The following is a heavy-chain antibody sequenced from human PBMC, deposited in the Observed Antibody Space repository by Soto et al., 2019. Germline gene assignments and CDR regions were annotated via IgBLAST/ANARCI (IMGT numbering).Heavy chain of an antibody. J-gene: IGHJ5*02. CDR3: AILGTSCRITNCP. D-gene: IGHD1-1*01. V-gene: IGHV3-48*03. CDR2: ISSSGTTI. CDR1: GFSFSSYE. Sequence: PGGSLRLSCAASGFSFSSYEINWVRQAPGKGLERVSYISSSGTTIYYADSVRGRFTISRDNAKNSLFLQMDSLRAEDTAVYYCAILGTSCRITNCPWGQGTPVTVSA.